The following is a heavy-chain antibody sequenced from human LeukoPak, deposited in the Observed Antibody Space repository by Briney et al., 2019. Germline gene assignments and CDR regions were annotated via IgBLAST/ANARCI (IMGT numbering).Heavy chain of an antibody. V-gene: IGHV4-31*03. CDR3: ARVLAIFGLDTTDFYMDV. CDR2: ISRSGDT. J-gene: IGHJ6*03. CDR1: GASISSSGYF. D-gene: IGHD3/OR15-3a*01. Sequence: PSQTLSLTCTVSGASISSSGYFWSWIRQHPGKGLEWIAYISRSGDTYYNPSLKSRLLISIDTSTHQFFLRLTSVTAADTAVYYCARVLAIFGLDTTDFYMDVWGKGTTVTVSS.